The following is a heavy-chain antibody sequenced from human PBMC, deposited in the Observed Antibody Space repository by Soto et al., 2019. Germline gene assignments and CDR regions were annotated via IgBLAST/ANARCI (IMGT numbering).Heavy chain of an antibody. J-gene: IGHJ4*02. D-gene: IGHD3-9*01. CDR1: GGSITNYY. CDR2: IFYSGNT. V-gene: IGHV4-59*08. Sequence: SETLSLTCTVSGGSITNYYWNWIRQAPGKGLEWIGSIFYSGNTNYNPSLQTRVTISLDKSRSQFSLKLNSVTAADSAVYFCARLEGLATISYYFDFWGPGALVTVSS. CDR3: ARLEGLATISYYFDF.